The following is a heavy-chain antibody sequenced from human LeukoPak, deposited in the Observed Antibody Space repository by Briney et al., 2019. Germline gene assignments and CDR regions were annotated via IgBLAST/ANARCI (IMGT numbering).Heavy chain of an antibody. CDR1: GFTVSSNY. V-gene: IGHV3-53*01. Sequence: PGGSLRLSCAASGFTVSSNYMSWVRQTPGKGLEWVSVIYSGGSTYYANSVKGRFTISRDNSKNTLYLQMNSLRAEDTAVYYCARVERGAFDIWGQGTMVTVSS. D-gene: IGHD5-24*01. J-gene: IGHJ3*02. CDR2: IYSGGST. CDR3: ARVERGAFDI.